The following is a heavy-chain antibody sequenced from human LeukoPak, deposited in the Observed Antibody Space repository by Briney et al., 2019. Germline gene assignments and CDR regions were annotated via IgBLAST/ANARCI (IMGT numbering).Heavy chain of an antibody. D-gene: IGHD1-1*01. Sequence: RGSLRLSCAASGFTFSDYWMHWVRQAPGKGLVWVSRIASDGSSTSYADSVKGRFTISRDNAKNTLYVQMNSLRAEDTAVYYCTRDWRKVGMDVWGQGTTVTVSS. CDR1: GFTFSDYW. J-gene: IGHJ6*02. CDR3: TRDWRKVGMDV. CDR2: IASDGSST. V-gene: IGHV3-74*01.